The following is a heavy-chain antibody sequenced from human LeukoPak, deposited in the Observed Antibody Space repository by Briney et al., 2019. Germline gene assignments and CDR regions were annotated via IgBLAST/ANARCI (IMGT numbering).Heavy chain of an antibody. CDR1: GYIFTNYY. J-gene: IGHJ5*02. CDR3: TREYSSGWFSH. V-gene: IGHV1-46*01. D-gene: IGHD6-19*01. Sequence: ASVTVSCKASGYIFTNYYMHWVRQAPGQGLEWMGLINPSVGGTSCAQKFQGGITMTRDTSTSTVYMELSSLTFEDAAVYYCTREYSSGWFSHWGQGTLVTVSS. CDR2: INPSVGGT.